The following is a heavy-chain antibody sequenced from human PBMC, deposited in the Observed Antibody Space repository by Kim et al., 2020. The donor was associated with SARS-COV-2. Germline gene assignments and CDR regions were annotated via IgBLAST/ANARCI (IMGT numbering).Heavy chain of an antibody. CDR2: IYYNGST. CDR3: ARSTDILTGYYILDYYYGMDV. V-gene: IGHV4-39*01. Sequence: ETLSLTCTVSGGSISSSSYYWGWIRQPPGKGLEWIGSIYYNGSTYYNPSLKSRVTISVDTSKNQFSLKLSSVTAADTAVYYCARSTDILTGYYILDYYYGMDVWGQGTTVTVSS. J-gene: IGHJ6*02. CDR1: GGSISSSSYY. D-gene: IGHD3-9*01.